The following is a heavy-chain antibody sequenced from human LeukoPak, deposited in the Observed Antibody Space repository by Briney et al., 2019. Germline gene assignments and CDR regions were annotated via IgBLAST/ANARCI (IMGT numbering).Heavy chain of an antibody. J-gene: IGHJ4*02. Sequence: GGSLRLSCAASGFTFDDYTMHWVRQAPGKGLEWVSLISWDGGSTYYADSVKGRFTISRDNSKNSLYLQMNSLRTEDTALYYCAKDHEQWLALDYWGQGTLVTVSS. CDR3: AKDHEQWLALDY. D-gene: IGHD6-19*01. V-gene: IGHV3-43*01. CDR1: GFTFDDYT. CDR2: ISWDGGST.